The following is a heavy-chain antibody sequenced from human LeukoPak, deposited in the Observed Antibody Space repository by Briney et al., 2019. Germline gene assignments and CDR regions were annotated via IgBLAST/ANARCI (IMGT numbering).Heavy chain of an antibody. CDR2: ISSSSSTI. J-gene: IGHJ4*02. Sequence: GGSLRLSCAASGFTFSSYSMNWVRQAPGKGLEWVSYISSSSSTIYYADSVKGRFTISRDNAKNSLYLQMNSLRDEDTAVYYCARYCGAASCYSGFDYWGQGTLVTVAS. CDR1: GFTFSSYS. V-gene: IGHV3-48*02. CDR3: ARYCGAASCYSGFDY. D-gene: IGHD2-15*01.